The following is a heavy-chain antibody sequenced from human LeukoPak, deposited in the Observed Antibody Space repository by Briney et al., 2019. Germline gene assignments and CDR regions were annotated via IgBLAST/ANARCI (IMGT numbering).Heavy chain of an antibody. Sequence: TGGSLRLSCAASGFTFSSYGMHWVRQAPGKGLEWVAFIRYDGSNKYYADSVKGRFTISRDNSKNTLYLQMNSLRAEDTAVYYSAKGQTTRFREDDYNSPDYWGQGTLVTVSS. V-gene: IGHV3-30*02. CDR2: IRYDGSNK. CDR3: AKGQTTRFREDDYNSPDY. D-gene: IGHD5-24*01. CDR1: GFTFSSYG. J-gene: IGHJ4*02.